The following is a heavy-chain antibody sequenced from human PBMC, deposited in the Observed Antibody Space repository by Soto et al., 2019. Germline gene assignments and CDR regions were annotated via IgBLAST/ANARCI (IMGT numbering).Heavy chain of an antibody. V-gene: IGHV3-30*04. CDR1: GFAFSAHA. Sequence: QVQVVESGGGVVQPGRSLRLSCAASGFAFSAHAMQWVRQAPGRGLEWVGVISNDGSNKYYADSVKGRFTISRDNSKNTVSMQMNSLRDEDTAVYYCAKTYLAGVGGDVWGQGTLVIVSS. CDR2: ISNDGSNK. J-gene: IGHJ4*02. CDR3: AKTYLAGVGGDV. D-gene: IGHD3-16*01.